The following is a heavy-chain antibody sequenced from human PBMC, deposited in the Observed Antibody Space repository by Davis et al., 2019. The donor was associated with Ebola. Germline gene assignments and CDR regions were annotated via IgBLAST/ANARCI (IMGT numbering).Heavy chain of an antibody. Sequence: GGSLRLSCAVSGFTFDDYSMNWVRQAPGKGLEWVAGISWNSVNIGYADSVKGRFTISRDNGKKSLFLQMNSLRVEDTALYYCAKTDTAVAGYFYFGMDVWGQGTTVTVSS. V-gene: IGHV3-9*01. D-gene: IGHD6-19*01. CDR3: AKTDTAVAGYFYFGMDV. CDR1: GFTFDDYS. CDR2: ISWNSVNI. J-gene: IGHJ6*02.